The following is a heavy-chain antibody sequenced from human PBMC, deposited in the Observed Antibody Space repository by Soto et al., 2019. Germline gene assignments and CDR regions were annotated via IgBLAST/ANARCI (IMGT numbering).Heavy chain of an antibody. D-gene: IGHD5-12*01. Sequence: QVQLQESGPGLVKPSGTLSLTCAVSGGSISSSNWWSWVRQPPGKGLEWIGEIYHSGSTNYNPSLKSGVTISVDKSKNQFSLKLSSVTAADTAVYYCARVGDSGYTRGGYGMDVWGQGTTVTVSS. V-gene: IGHV4-4*02. J-gene: IGHJ6*02. CDR1: GGSISSSNW. CDR2: IYHSGST. CDR3: ARVGDSGYTRGGYGMDV.